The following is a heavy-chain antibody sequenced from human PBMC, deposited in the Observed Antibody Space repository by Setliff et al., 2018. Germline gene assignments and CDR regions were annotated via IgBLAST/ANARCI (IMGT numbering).Heavy chain of an antibody. J-gene: IGHJ4*02. Sequence: GGSLRLSCAASGFTFDDYTMHWVRQAPGKGLEWVSLITWDGGSTFYADSVKGRFTISRDNRKNSLYLQMNSLTSEDTAVYYCLRLVRYCSRTTCQRTPGDEVWGQGTLVTVSS. V-gene: IGHV3-43*01. CDR2: ITWDGGST. CDR3: LRLVRYCSRTTCQRTPGDEV. CDR1: GFTFDDYT. D-gene: IGHD2-8*01.